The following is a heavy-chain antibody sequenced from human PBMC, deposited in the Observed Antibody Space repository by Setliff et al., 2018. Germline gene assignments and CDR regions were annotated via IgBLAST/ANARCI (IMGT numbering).Heavy chain of an antibody. CDR3: AKGGGRYHSAS. D-gene: IGHD1-26*01. CDR1: GDPMSSRRYY. V-gene: IGHV4-61*09. Sequence: SETLSLTCTVSGDPMSSRRYYWAWIRQPAGKGLEWIGQIYTSWSTNYNPSLKSRVTISLDTSNNQFSLSLSSVTAADTAVYYCAKGGGRYHSASWGQGTLVTVSS. J-gene: IGHJ4*02. CDR2: IYTSWST.